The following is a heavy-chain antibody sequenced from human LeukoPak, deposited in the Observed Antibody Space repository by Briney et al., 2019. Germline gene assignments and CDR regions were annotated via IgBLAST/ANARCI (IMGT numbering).Heavy chain of an antibody. CDR2: IGTAGNT. CDR3: ARSKAYSSGWADFDY. Sequence: GGSLRLSCAASGFTFSNYDMHWVRQVTGKGLEWVSVIGTAGNTYYLGSVKGRFTISRENAKNSLYLQMDSLTAGDTAIYYCARSKAYSSGWADFDYWGQGTLVTVSS. J-gene: IGHJ4*02. CDR1: GFTFSNYD. D-gene: IGHD6-19*01. V-gene: IGHV3-13*04.